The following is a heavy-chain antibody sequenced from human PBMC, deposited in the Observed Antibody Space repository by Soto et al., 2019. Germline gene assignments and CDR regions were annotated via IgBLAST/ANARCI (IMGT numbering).Heavy chain of an antibody. D-gene: IGHD6-13*01. Sequence: GASVKVSCKASGYTFTGYYMHWVRQAPGQGLEWMGWINPNSGGTNYAQKFQGRVTMTRDTSISTAYMELSRLRSDDTAVYYCARDMGSSWYYYYYGMDVWGQGTTVTVSS. V-gene: IGHV1-2*02. CDR3: ARDMGSSWYYYYYGMDV. J-gene: IGHJ6*02. CDR1: GYTFTGYY. CDR2: INPNSGGT.